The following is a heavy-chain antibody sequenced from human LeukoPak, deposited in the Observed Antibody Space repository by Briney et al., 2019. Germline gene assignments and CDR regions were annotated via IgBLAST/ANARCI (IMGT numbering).Heavy chain of an antibody. Sequence: ASVKVSCKASGYTFTSYGISWVRQAPGQGLEWMGWISAYNGNTNYAQKFQGRVTITADKSTSTAYMELSSLRSEDTAVYYCAREVLSIAARRSFKFDYWGQGTLVTVSS. CDR3: AREVLSIAARRSFKFDY. CDR1: GYTFTSYG. V-gene: IGHV1-18*01. CDR2: ISAYNGNT. J-gene: IGHJ4*02. D-gene: IGHD6-6*01.